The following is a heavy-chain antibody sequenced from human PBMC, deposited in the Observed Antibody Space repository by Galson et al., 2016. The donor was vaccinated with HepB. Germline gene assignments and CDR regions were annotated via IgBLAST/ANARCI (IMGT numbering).Heavy chain of an antibody. D-gene: IGHD3-9*01. J-gene: IGHJ4*02. V-gene: IGHV1-46*03. Sequence: SVKVSCKASGYTFTSYFMHWARQAPGQGLESMGIINPSGGNTTYAQKFQGRVTMTRDTSTSTVYMELSSLRSEDTAVYYCARVGAYYDILTGYYSGRATTFDDWGQGTLVTVSS. CDR1: GYTFTSYF. CDR2: INPSGGNT. CDR3: ARVGAYYDILTGYYSGRATTFDD.